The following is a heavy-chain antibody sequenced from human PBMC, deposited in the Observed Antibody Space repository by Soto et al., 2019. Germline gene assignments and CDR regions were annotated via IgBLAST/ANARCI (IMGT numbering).Heavy chain of an antibody. V-gene: IGHV1-69*13. CDR1: GGTFSSYA. CDR2: IIPIFGTA. CDR3: ARVPSDYDILTGYYYYYYGMDV. Sequence: VKVSCKASGGTFSSYAISWVRQAPGQGLEWMGGIIPIFGTANYAQKFQGRVTITADESTSTAYMELSSLRSEDTAVYYCARVPSDYDILTGYYYYYYGMDVWGQGTTV. J-gene: IGHJ6*02. D-gene: IGHD3-9*01.